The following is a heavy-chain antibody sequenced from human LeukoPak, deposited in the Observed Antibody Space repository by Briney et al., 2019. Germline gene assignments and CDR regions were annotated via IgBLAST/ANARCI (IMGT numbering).Heavy chain of an antibody. V-gene: IGHV1-69*13. Sequence: SVNVSCKASGGTFSSYAISWVRQAPGQGLEWMGGIIPIFGTANYAQKFQGRVTITADESTSTAYMELSSLRSEDTAVYYCAREERSQHGTGYAGIPDYWGQGTLVTVSS. CDR1: GGTFSSYA. D-gene: IGHD2-2*02. J-gene: IGHJ4*02. CDR2: IIPIFGTA. CDR3: AREERSQHGTGYAGIPDY.